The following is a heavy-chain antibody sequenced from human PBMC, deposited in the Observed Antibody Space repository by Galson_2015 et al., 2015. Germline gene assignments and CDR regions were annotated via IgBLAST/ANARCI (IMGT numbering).Heavy chain of an antibody. CDR2: IKSKTDGGTT. CDR1: GFTFSNAW. J-gene: IGHJ6*03. Sequence: SLRLSCAASGFTFSNAWMSWVRQAPGKGLEWVGRIKSKTDGGTTDYAAPVKGRFTISRDDSKNTLYLQMNSLKTEDTAVYYCTTLSVLLWATGSPKHYYYYYYYMDVWGKGTTVTVSS. D-gene: IGHD3-10*01. CDR3: TTLSVLLWATGSPKHYYYYYYYMDV. V-gene: IGHV3-15*01.